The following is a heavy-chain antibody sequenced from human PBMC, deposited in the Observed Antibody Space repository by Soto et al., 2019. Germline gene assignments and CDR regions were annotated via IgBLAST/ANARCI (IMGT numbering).Heavy chain of an antibody. Sequence: QITLKESGPTLVKPTQTLTLTCTSSGFSLSTSGVGVGWIRQPPGKALEWLALIYWNDDRRYSPSLKSRLTITKDTSKNQVVLTMTNMDPVDTATYYCAHTYYYDSSGPLPYWGQGTLVTVSS. J-gene: IGHJ4*02. CDR3: AHTYYYDSSGPLPY. D-gene: IGHD3-22*01. V-gene: IGHV2-5*01. CDR1: GFSLSTSGVG. CDR2: IYWNDDR.